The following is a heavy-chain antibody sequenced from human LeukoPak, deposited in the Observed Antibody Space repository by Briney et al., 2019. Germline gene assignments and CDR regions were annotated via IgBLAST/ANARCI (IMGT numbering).Heavy chain of an antibody. CDR3: AKDGGTVGATTPWYSGL. Sequence: PGGSLRLSCAASGFIFSDYGMHWVRQAPGKGLEWVAIIWYDGSNKYYADSVKGRFTIFRDNSKNTLYLQMNTLRAEDTAIYYCAKDGGTVGATTPWYSGLWGRGTLVTVSS. D-gene: IGHD1-26*01. J-gene: IGHJ2*01. V-gene: IGHV3-33*06. CDR1: GFIFSDYG. CDR2: IWYDGSNK.